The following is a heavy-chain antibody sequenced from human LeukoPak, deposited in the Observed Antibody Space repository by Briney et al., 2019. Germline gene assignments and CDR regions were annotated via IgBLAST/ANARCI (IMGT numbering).Heavy chain of an antibody. J-gene: IGHJ4*02. CDR2: ISYDGSNK. CDR1: GFTFSIYG. CDR3: AKDWGYCSGGSCYYFDY. Sequence: GGSLRLSCAASGFTFSIYGMHWVRQAPGKGLEWVAVISYDGSNKYYADSVKGRFTISRDNSKNTLYLQMNSLRAEDTAVYCCAKDWGYCSGGSCYYFDYWGQGTLVTVSS. D-gene: IGHD2-15*01. V-gene: IGHV3-30*18.